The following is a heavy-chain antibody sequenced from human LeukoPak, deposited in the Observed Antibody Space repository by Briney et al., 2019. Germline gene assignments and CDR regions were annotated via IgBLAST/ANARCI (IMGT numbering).Heavy chain of an antibody. CDR2: ISASGSDV. Sequence: PGGSLRLSCAASGFAFRSYVVNWVRQAPGKGLEWVSSISASGSDVKYADSVTGRFTVSRDNAKSPLYLEMNSLRAEDTAVYYCARRTAAGPFDYWGQGTLVTVSS. CDR1: GFAFRSYV. J-gene: IGHJ4*02. D-gene: IGHD6-13*01. V-gene: IGHV3-21*01. CDR3: ARRTAAGPFDY.